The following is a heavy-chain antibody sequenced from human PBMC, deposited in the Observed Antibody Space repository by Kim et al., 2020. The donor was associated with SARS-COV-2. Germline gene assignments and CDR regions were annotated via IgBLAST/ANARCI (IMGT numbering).Heavy chain of an antibody. Sequence: GGSLRLSCAASEFIFSNYELNWVRLAPGKRLEWVSYINDIGGTKHYADSVKGRFTVSRDNARNLLYLQMNSLRAEDTGIYYCARKSYIANYQYYYYGMDVWGPGTTVTVPS. D-gene: IGHD1-7*01. V-gene: IGHV3-48*03. J-gene: IGHJ6*02. CDR2: INDIGGTK. CDR3: ARKSYIANYQYYYYGMDV. CDR1: EFIFSNYE.